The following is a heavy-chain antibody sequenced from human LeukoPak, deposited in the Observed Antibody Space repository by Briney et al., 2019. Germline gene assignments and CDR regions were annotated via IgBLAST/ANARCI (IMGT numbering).Heavy chain of an antibody. J-gene: IGHJ4*02. CDR1: GGSISSSSYY. V-gene: IGHV4-39*01. CDR3: ASIVRGVLPNY. CDR2: IYYSGTT. D-gene: IGHD3-10*01. Sequence: SSETLSLTCTVSGGSISSSSYYWGWVRQPPGKGLEWIGTIYYSGTTYYNPSLKSRVTITVDPSKNQFSLRLSSVTAADTAVYYCASIVRGVLPNYWGQGTLVTVSS.